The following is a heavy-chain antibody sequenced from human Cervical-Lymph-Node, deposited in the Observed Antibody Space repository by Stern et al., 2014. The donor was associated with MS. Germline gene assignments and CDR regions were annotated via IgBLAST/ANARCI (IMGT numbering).Heavy chain of an antibody. CDR3: ATHRGRVTYYYGMDV. V-gene: IGHV1-24*01. D-gene: IGHD2-21*02. CDR2: FDPEHGET. Sequence: VQLVQSWAEVKKPGASVKVSCKDSGYTLSAISMHWVLQAPGKGLEWMGGFDPEHGETRYAQKFQGRVTMAEDRSTDTAYMELSSLRSEDTAVYYCATHRGRVTYYYGMDVWGQGTTVTVSS. CDR1: GYTLSAIS. J-gene: IGHJ6*02.